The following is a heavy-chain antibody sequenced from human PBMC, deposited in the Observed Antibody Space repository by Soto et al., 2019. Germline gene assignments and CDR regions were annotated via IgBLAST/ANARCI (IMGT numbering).Heavy chain of an antibody. V-gene: IGHV4-31*03. D-gene: IGHD3-10*01. Sequence: SETLSLTCTASDDSISSGGYYWSWIRQHPGKGLEWIGYISDSGRTYYNPSLKSRVTISADTSKNQFSLKLRFVTAADTAVYYCARNDSGSKNFDYWGQGTQVTVSS. CDR1: DDSISSGGYY. CDR2: ISDSGRT. J-gene: IGHJ4*02. CDR3: ARNDSGSKNFDY.